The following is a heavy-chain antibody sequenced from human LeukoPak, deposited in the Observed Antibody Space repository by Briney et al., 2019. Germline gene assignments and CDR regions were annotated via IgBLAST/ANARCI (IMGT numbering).Heavy chain of an antibody. D-gene: IGHD7-27*01. CDR2: ITAYNGNT. Sequence: ASVKVSCKASGYAFSQYGISWVRKAPGQGLEWVGWITAYNGNTKFPEKFQGRLTLTIDTSTGTAYMELRGLRHDDTAVYYCARDLGIKIDYWGQGTLVTVSS. V-gene: IGHV1-18*01. J-gene: IGHJ4*02. CDR1: GYAFSQYG. CDR3: ARDLGIKIDY.